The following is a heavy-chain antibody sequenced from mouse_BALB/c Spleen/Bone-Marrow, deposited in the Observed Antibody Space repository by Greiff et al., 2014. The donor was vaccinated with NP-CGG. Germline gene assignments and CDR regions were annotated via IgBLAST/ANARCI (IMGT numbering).Heavy chain of an antibody. Sequence: QVQLKESGAELAKPGASVKMSCEASGYTFTTYWIHWVKQRPGQGLEWIGYINPSTGNTEYNQKFRDRATLTADKSSSTPYMQLSSLTSEDSAVYYCARGLRDWYFDVWGAGTTVTVSS. CDR1: GYTFTTYW. V-gene: IGHV1-7*01. J-gene: IGHJ1*01. CDR2: INPSTGNT. D-gene: IGHD2-4*01. CDR3: ARGLRDWYFDV.